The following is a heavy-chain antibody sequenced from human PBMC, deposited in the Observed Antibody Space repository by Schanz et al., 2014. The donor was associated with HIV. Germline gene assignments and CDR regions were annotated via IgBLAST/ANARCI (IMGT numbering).Heavy chain of an antibody. CDR3: ARVFGRTYGLPDY. CDR2: ISTGGERT. D-gene: IGHD3-10*01. CDR1: GFPFSNFA. Sequence: EVQLLESGGGLVQPGGSLRLSCAASGFPFSNFAMSWVRQDPGRGLEWVSAISTGGERTFYADSVKGRFTISRDNARTSLYLQMNSLRAEDTAVYYCARVFGRTYGLPDYWGQGTLVTVSS. V-gene: IGHV3-23*01. J-gene: IGHJ4*02.